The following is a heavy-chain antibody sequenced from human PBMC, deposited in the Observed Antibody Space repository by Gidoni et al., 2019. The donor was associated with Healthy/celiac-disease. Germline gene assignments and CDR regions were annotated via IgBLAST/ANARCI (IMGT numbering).Heavy chain of an antibody. V-gene: IGHV3-23*01. CDR3: AKPVSSGWPPLPDY. J-gene: IGHJ4*02. CDR2: ISGSGGST. D-gene: IGHD6-19*01. CDR1: GFTFSSYA. Sequence: EVQLLESGGGLVQPGGSLGLSCAASGFTFSSYAMNWVRQAPGKGLEWVSAISGSGGSTYYADSVKGRCTISRDNSKNTLYLQMNSLRAEDTAVYDCAKPVSSGWPPLPDYWGQGTLVTVSS.